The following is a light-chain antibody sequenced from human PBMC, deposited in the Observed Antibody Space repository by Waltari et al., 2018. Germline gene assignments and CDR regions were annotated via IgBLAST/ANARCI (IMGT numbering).Light chain of an antibody. CDR2: AAS. Sequence: DIQITQSPSSLSASVGDRVTITRRASQGISNYLAWYQQKPGKVPKLLIYAASTLQSGVPSRCSGSGSGTDFTLTISSLQPEDVATYYCQKYNSALGTFGGGTKVEIK. CDR3: QKYNSALGT. CDR1: QGISNY. J-gene: IGKJ4*01. V-gene: IGKV1-27*01.